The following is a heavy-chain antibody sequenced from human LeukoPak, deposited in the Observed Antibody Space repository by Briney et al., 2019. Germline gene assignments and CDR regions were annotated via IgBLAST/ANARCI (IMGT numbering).Heavy chain of an antibody. CDR2: ISSSSSYI. J-gene: IGHJ3*02. Sequence: PGGSLRLSCAASGFTFSSYSMNWVRQAPGKGLEWVSSISSSSSYIYYADSVKGRFTISRDNAKNSLYLQMNSLRAEDTAVYYCARDLNGDYVNAFDIWGQGTMVTVSS. V-gene: IGHV3-21*01. CDR3: ARDLNGDYVNAFDI. CDR1: GFTFSSYS. D-gene: IGHD4-17*01.